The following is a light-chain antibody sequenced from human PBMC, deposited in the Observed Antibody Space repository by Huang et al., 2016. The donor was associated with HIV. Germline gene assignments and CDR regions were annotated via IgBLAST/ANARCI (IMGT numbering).Light chain of an antibody. J-gene: IGKJ5*01. CDR1: QSVSSSY. V-gene: IGKV3-20*01. CDR3: QQYGSTIT. CDR2: GAF. Sequence: EIVLTQSPGTLSMSPGERATLSCRASQSVSSSYLAWYQQKLGQAPRLLIYGAFSRATGIPDRFSGSGSGTDFTLTISRLEPEDFAVYFCQQYGSTITFGQGTRLEFK.